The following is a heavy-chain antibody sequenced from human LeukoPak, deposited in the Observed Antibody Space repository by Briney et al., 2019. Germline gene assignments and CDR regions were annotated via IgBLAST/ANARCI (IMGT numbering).Heavy chain of an antibody. CDR2: IYYSGST. Sequence: PSETLSLTCTVSGGSISSYYWSWIRQPPGKGLEWIGYIYYSGSTNYNPSLKSRVTISVDTSKNQFSLKLSSVTAADTAVYYCARDPSTYAFDIWGQGTMVTVSS. CDR3: ARDPSTYAFDI. J-gene: IGHJ3*02. CDR1: GGSISSYY. V-gene: IGHV4-59*01.